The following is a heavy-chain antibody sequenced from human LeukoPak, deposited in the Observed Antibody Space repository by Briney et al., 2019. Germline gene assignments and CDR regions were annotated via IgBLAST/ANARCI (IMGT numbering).Heavy chain of an antibody. J-gene: IGHJ4*02. CDR3: ARQRRLELPDY. CDR2: ISYSGNI. D-gene: IGHD3-16*01. V-gene: IGHV4-39*01. Sequence: SESLSLSCTVSGCSFSSSTYYWGWLRQRPGKGLEWIGSISYSGNIYYNSSLNSRVTISVDTSNNQFSLKLSSVTAADTAVYYCARQRRLELPDYWGQGTLVTVSS. CDR1: GCSFSSSTYY.